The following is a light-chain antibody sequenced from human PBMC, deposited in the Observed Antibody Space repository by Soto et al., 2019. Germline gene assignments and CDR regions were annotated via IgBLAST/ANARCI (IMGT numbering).Light chain of an antibody. V-gene: IGLV2-23*01. Sequence: QSALTQPDSVSGSPGPSITISCTGTSSDVGSYNLVSWYQQHPGKAPKLMIYEGTKRPSGVSDRFSGSRSGNTASLTISGLQAEDEADYYCCSYASSTTYVFGTGTKVTVI. J-gene: IGLJ1*01. CDR3: CSYASSTTYV. CDR2: EGT. CDR1: SSDVGSYNL.